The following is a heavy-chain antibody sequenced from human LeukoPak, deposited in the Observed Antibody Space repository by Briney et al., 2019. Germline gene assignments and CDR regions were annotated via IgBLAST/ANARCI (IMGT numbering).Heavy chain of an antibody. J-gene: IGHJ4*02. V-gene: IGHV1-2*02. CDR3: ARDSALSH. Sequence: ASVKVSCKASGYTFTGYYMHWVRQAPGQGLEWMGWINPNSGGTNYAQKFQGRVTMTRDTSISTAYMELSSMASDDTAVYYCARDSALSHWGQGTLVTVSS. CDR1: GYTFTGYY. CDR2: INPNSGGT. D-gene: IGHD3-16*02.